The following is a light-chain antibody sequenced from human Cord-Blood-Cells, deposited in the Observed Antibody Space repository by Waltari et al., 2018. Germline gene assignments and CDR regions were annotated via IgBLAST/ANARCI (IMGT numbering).Light chain of an antibody. V-gene: IGKV3-11*01. CDR1: QRVSSY. Sequence: EIVLTQSPATLPLSPGERATLSCRASQRVSSYLAWYQQKPGQAPRLLIYYASNRATGIPARFSGSGSGTDFTLTTSSLEPEDCAVYYCQQRSNWPITFGQGTRLEIK. J-gene: IGKJ5*01. CDR3: QQRSNWPIT. CDR2: YAS.